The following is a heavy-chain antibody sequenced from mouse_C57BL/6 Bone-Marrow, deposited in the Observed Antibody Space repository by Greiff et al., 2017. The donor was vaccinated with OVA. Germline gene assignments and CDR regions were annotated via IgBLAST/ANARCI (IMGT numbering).Heavy chain of an antibody. V-gene: IGHV3-8*01. CDR3: ARWGSTTVVATWYFDV. CDR2: ISYSGST. D-gene: IGHD1-1*01. J-gene: IGHJ1*03. CDR1: GYSITSDY. Sequence: DVKLQESGPGLAKPSQTLSLTCSVTGYSITSDYWNWIRKFPGNKLEYMGYISYSGSTYYNPSLKSRISITRDTSKNQYYLQLNSVTTEDTATYYCARWGSTTVVATWYFDVWGTGTTVTVSS.